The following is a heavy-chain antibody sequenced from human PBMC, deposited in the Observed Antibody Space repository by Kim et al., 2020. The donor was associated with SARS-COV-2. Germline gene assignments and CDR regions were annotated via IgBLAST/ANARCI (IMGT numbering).Heavy chain of an antibody. Sequence: GGSLRLSCATSGFTFSDYHIHWVRQAPGKGLEWVAMVWSVGGNKYYADSVRGRFTVSRDDSKSTLYLQLNSLRAEDTALYFCARDPRDGYYFFDYWGQGT. D-gene: IGHD6-25*01. CDR1: GFTFSDYH. CDR2: VWSVGGNK. CDR3: ARDPRDGYYFFDY. V-gene: IGHV3-33*01. J-gene: IGHJ4*02.